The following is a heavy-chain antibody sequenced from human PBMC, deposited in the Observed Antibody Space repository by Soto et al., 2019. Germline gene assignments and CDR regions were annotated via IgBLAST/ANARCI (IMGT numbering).Heavy chain of an antibody. CDR2: IKSETDGGTT. Sequence: XASLTLSFAASGFTFSNAWMSWVRQAPGKGLGWVGLIKSETDGGTTDYAAPVKDRFTISRDDSKNMLYLHMNSLKTDDTAVYYCTTLSYGIDVWGQGTTVTVSS. V-gene: IGHV3-15*01. J-gene: IGHJ6*02. D-gene: IGHD3-16*01. CDR3: TTLSYGIDV. CDR1: GFTFSNAW.